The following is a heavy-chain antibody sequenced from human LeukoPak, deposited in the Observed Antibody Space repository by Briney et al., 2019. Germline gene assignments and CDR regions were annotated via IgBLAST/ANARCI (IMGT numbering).Heavy chain of an antibody. CDR3: ATDNLNGSGRENNY. J-gene: IGHJ4*02. Sequence: GASVKVSCKASGYTFTGYYMHWVRQAPGQGLEWMGWINPNSGGTNYAQKFQGRVTMTEDTSTDTAYMELSSLRSEDTAVYYCATDNLNGSGRENNYWGQGTLVTVSS. V-gene: IGHV1-2*02. D-gene: IGHD3-10*01. CDR1: GYTFTGYY. CDR2: INPNSGGT.